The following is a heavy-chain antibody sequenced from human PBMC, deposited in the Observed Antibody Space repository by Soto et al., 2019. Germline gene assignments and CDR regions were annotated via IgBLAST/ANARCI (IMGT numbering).Heavy chain of an antibody. CDR3: ASGGTWSQITIFGVVPNYYYYGMDV. V-gene: IGHV1-69*13. Sequence: SVKVSCKASGGTFSSYAISWVRQAPGQGLEWMGGIIPIFGTANYAQKFQGRVTITADESTSTAYMELSSLRSEDTAVYYCASGGTWSQITIFGVVPNYYYYGMDVWGQGTTVTVSS. CDR2: IIPIFGTA. D-gene: IGHD3-3*01. CDR1: GGTFSSYA. J-gene: IGHJ6*02.